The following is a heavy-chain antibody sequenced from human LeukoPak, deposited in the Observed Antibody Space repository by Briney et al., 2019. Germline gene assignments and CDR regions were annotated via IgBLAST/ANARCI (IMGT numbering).Heavy chain of an antibody. Sequence: SGTLSLTCAVSGGSISSSNWWSWVRQPPGKGLEWIEEIYHSGSTNYNPSLKSRVTISVDKSKNQFSLKLSSVTAADTAVYYCARLEGYCSGGSCPFDYWGQGTLVTVSS. J-gene: IGHJ4*02. CDR2: IYHSGST. CDR3: ARLEGYCSGGSCPFDY. V-gene: IGHV4-4*02. CDR1: GGSISSSNW. D-gene: IGHD2-15*01.